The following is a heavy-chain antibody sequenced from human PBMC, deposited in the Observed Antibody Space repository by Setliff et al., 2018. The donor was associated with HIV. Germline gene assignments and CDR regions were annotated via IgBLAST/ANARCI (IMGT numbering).Heavy chain of an antibody. Sequence: PSETLSLTCTVSGYSISSGYYWGWIRQPPGKGLEWIGSIYHSGSTYYNPSLKSRVTISVDTSKNQFSLKLSSVTAADTAVYYCARYRSGDTDISLDYWGQGALVTVSS. CDR3: ARYRSGDTDISLDY. CDR1: GYSISSGYY. V-gene: IGHV4-38-2*02. J-gene: IGHJ4*02. CDR2: IYHSGST. D-gene: IGHD3-10*01.